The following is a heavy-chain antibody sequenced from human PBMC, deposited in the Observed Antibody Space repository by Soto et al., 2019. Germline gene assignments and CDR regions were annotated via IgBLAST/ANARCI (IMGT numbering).Heavy chain of an antibody. CDR1: GGSVSSGSCY. D-gene: IGHD2-2*01. V-gene: IGHV4-61*01. Sequence: SETLSLTCTVSGGSVSSGSCYWSWIRQPPGKGLEWIGYIYYSGSTYYNPSLKSRVTISVDTSKNQFSLKLSSVTAADTAVYYCARGLRYCSSTSCLHYYYYGMDVWGQGTTVTVSS. J-gene: IGHJ6*02. CDR3: ARGLRYCSSTSCLHYYYYGMDV. CDR2: IYYSGST.